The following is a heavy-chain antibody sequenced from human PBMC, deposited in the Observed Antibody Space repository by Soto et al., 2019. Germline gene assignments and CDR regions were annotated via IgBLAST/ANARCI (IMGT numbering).Heavy chain of an antibody. CDR1: SGSVGSNYW. V-gene: IGHV4-4*02. CDR2: IFHTGST. Sequence: QVQLQESGPGLVQPSGTLSLTCTVSSGSVGSNYWWNWVRLPPGKGLEWIGEIFHTGSTNYSPSHRGRVTISLDMSRNQFSLGLTSVTAAVPAFYYCARGGGYYFDSWGQGTLVTVSS. D-gene: IGHD3-16*01. CDR3: ARGGGYYFDS. J-gene: IGHJ4*02.